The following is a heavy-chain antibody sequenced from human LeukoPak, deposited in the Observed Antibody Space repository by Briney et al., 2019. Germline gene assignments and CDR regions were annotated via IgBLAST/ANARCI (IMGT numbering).Heavy chain of an antibody. D-gene: IGHD2-2*01. CDR2: IYYTGSS. CDR1: GGSIRSSDDY. Sequence: PSGTLSLTCSVSGGSIRSSDDYWGFVRQTPGKGLEWMGSIYYTGSSHYNPSLKSRLTISVDTSKNQFSLRLSSVTAADTAIYYCARHAPVEPPARAFDFWGHGNLVVV. CDR3: ARHAPVEPPARAFDF. V-gene: IGHV4-39*01. J-gene: IGHJ4*01.